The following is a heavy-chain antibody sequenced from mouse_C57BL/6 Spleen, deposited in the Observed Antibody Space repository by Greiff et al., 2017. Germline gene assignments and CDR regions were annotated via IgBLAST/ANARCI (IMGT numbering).Heavy chain of an antibody. CDR1: GYTFTSYW. J-gene: IGHJ1*03. CDR3: AIRGNYWYFDV. Sequence: QVQLQQPGAELVMPGASVKLSCKASGYTFTSYWMHWVKQRPGQGLEWIGEIDPSDSYTNYNQKFKGKSTLTVDKSSSTAYMQLSSLTSEDSAVYCCAIRGNYWYFDVWGTGTTVTVSS. D-gene: IGHD2-1*01. V-gene: IGHV1-69*01. CDR2: IDPSDSYT.